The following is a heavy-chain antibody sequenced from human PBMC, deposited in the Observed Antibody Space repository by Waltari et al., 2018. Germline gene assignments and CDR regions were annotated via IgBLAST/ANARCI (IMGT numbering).Heavy chain of an antibody. CDR2: ISMLSKYT. D-gene: IGHD6-13*01. J-gene: IGHJ4*02. CDR1: GFTFSRDA. CDR3: ARDGISSTQSGYFDY. Sequence: EVRLVESGGGLVKPGGSLRLSCAAYGFTFSRDATNGVRQAPGKGLEWVSSISMLSKYTYYADSVKGRFTISRDNAKNSLYLQMNSLRAEDTAVYFCARDGISSTQSGYFDYWGQGVLVTVSS. V-gene: IGHV3-21*01.